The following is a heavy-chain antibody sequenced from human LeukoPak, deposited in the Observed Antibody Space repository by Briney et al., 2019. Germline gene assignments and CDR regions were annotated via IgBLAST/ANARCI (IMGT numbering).Heavy chain of an antibody. V-gene: IGHV4-59*01. CDR2: IYYSGST. J-gene: IGHJ4*02. CDR3: ASRLYGYTSGWYDY. D-gene: IGHD6-19*01. Sequence: SETLSLTCTVSGGSISSYYWTWIRQPPRKGLEWIGYIYYSGSTNYNPSLKRRVTIAVDTPRNQFSLTLSSVPAADTAVYYCASRLYGYTSGWYDYWGQGSLVTVSS. CDR1: GGSISSYY.